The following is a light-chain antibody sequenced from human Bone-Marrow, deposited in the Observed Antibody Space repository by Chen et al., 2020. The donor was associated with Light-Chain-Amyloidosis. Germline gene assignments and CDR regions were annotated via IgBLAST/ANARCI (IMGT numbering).Light chain of an antibody. J-gene: IGLJ3*02. CDR1: SSNIGSTY. CDR3: AAWDDSLSGLL. CDR2: RVY. V-gene: IGLV1-47*01. Sequence: QSVLIKPPSASGTPGQRVTISCSGSSSNIGSTYVYWYQQLPGAPPKLLIYRVYQRPSGVPDRFSGSKSGNSASLPISALRSEDEADYYCAAWDDSLSGLLFSGGTKLTVV.